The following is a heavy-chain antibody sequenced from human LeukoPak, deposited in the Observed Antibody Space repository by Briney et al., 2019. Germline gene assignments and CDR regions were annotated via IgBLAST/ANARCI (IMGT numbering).Heavy chain of an antibody. CDR3: ARATGYLSYFDL. D-gene: IGHD3-9*01. Sequence: GGSLRLSCAASGFTFVSYWMHWVRQAPAKGLEWVSYISNSDNTRYYTDSVKGRFTISRDNAKNSLYLQMDNLRAEDTGVYYCARATGYLSYFDLWGRGTLVTVSS. V-gene: IGHV3-48*04. CDR2: ISNSDNTR. J-gene: IGHJ2*01. CDR1: GFTFVSYW.